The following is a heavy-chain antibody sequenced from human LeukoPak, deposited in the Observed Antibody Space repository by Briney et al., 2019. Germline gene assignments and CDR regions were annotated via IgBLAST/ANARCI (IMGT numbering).Heavy chain of an antibody. CDR1: GGSISSYY. V-gene: IGHV4-59*01. CDR2: IYYSGST. CDR3: ARSRSGAFDI. Sequence: SETLSLTCTVSGGSISSYYWSWIRQPPGKGLEWIGYIYYSGSTNYNPSLKSRVTISVDTSKNQFSLKLSSVTAADTAVYYCARSRSGAFDIWGQGTMVTVSS. J-gene: IGHJ3*02.